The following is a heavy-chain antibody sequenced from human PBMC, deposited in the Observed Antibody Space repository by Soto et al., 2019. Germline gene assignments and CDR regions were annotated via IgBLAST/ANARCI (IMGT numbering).Heavy chain of an antibody. CDR2: ISRTSSTI. CDR1: GFPFSSYS. V-gene: IGHV3-48*01. J-gene: IGHJ3*02. CDR3: ARDRDYAFDI. Sequence: GSRRLSCAASGFPFSSYSMNWVRQAPGKGLEWVSYISRTSSTIYYADSVKGRFTISRDNAKNSLSLQMNSLRAEDTAVYYCARDRDYAFDIWGQGTMVTVSS.